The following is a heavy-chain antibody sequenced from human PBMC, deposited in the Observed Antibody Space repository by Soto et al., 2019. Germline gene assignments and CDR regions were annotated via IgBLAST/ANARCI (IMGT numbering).Heavy chain of an antibody. CDR2: INPNSGGT. V-gene: IGHV1-2*04. Sequence: GASVKVSCKASGYTFTGYYMHWVRQAPGQGXEWMGWINPNSGGTNYAQKFQGWVTMTRDTSISTAYMELSRLRSDDTAVYYCAREREGYCSGGSCYSGAFDIWGQGTMVTVSS. CDR3: AREREGYCSGGSCYSGAFDI. CDR1: GYTFTGYY. D-gene: IGHD2-15*01. J-gene: IGHJ3*02.